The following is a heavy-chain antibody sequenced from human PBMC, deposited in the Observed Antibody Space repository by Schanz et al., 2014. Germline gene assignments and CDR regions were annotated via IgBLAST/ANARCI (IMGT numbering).Heavy chain of an antibody. D-gene: IGHD6-13*01. CDR2: ISGSGGST. J-gene: IGHJ4*01. V-gene: IGHV3-NL1*01. Sequence: QVQLVESGGGVVQPGRSLRLSCAASGFTFSSYGMHWVRQAPGKGLEWVAAISGSGGSTYYADSVEGRFTISRDNSRNTLYLQMNSLRAEDTAVYYCAREQIMAAAGLVDYWGHGTLVTVSS. CDR1: GFTFSSYG. CDR3: AREQIMAAAGLVDY.